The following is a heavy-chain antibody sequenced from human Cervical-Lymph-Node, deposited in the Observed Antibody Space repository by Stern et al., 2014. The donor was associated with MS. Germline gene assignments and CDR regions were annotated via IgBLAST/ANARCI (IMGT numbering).Heavy chain of an antibody. V-gene: IGHV1-24*01. CDR1: GYTLTDLS. D-gene: IGHD3-3*01. CDR3: ATDRDDFRSGYSAPTKGYGLDV. CDR2: FDPEDGET. Sequence: QVQLVQSGAEVKKPGASVKVSCKVSGYTLTDLSMHWVRQAPGKGLEWMGGFDPEDGETIYAQKFQGRVTMTADPSTDTPYMEMRSLRSEDTAVYYCATDRDDFRSGYSAPTKGYGLDVWGQGTTVTVTS. J-gene: IGHJ6*02.